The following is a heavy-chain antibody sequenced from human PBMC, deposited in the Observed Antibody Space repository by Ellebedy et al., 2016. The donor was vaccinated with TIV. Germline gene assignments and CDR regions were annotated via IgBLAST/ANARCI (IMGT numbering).Heavy chain of an antibody. CDR2: IKKDGSEK. CDR3: ARERGPGWADAFDI. Sequence: GESLKISCAASGFTFDNYWMCWVRQAPGEGLEWVANIKKDGSEKYFVDSVKGRFTISRDNAKKSLYLQMNSLRAEDTAVYYCARERGPGWADAFDIWGQGTMVTVSS. CDR1: GFTFDNYW. D-gene: IGHD1-26*01. V-gene: IGHV3-7*01. J-gene: IGHJ3*02.